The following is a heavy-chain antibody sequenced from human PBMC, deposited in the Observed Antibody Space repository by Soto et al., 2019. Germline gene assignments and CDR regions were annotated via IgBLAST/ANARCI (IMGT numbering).Heavy chain of an antibody. Sequence: EVQLVESGGGLVKPGGSLRLSCAASGFTFSNAWMSWVRQAPGKGLEWVGRIKSKTDGGTTDYAAPVKGRFTMSRDDSKDTLYPQMNSLKTEDTAVYYCTTGLPVEIGYWGQGTLVTVSS. V-gene: IGHV3-15*01. J-gene: IGHJ4*02. CDR2: IKSKTDGGTT. D-gene: IGHD1-1*01. CDR1: GFTFSNAW. CDR3: TTGLPVEIGY.